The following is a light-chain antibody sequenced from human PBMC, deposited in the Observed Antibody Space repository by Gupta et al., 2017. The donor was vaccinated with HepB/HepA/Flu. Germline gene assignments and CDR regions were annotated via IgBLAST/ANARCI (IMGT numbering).Light chain of an antibody. CDR1: QSVSSN. V-gene: IGKV3-15*01. J-gene: IGKJ1*01. Sequence: IVMPQSPATLSVSPGERATLSCRASQSVSSNLAWYQQKPGQAPRLLIYGASTRATGIPARFSGSGYGTEFTLTISSRQSEDFAVYYCQQDNNWPPWTFGQGTKVEIK. CDR2: GAS. CDR3: QQDNNWPPWT.